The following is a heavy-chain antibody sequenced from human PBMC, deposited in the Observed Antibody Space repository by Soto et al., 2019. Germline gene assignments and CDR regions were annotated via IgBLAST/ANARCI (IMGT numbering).Heavy chain of an antibody. D-gene: IGHD6-13*01. CDR3: ARLPTQQLAPYYYYGMDV. CDR2: IDPSDSYT. J-gene: IGHJ6*02. V-gene: IGHV5-10-1*01. CDR1: GYSFTSYW. Sequence: PGESLKISCNGSGYSFTSYWISWVRQMPGKGLEWMGRIDPSDSYTNYSPSFQGHVTISADKSISTAYLQWSSLKASDTAMYYCARLPTQQLAPYYYYGMDVWGQGTTVTAP.